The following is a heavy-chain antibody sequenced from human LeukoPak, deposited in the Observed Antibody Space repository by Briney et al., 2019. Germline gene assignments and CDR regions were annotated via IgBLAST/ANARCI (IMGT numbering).Heavy chain of an antibody. V-gene: IGHV3-23*01. J-gene: IGHJ4*02. CDR1: GFTFSNAW. CDR2: ISGSDGRT. D-gene: IGHD3-10*01. Sequence: PGGSLRLSCAASGFTFSNAWMSWVRQAPGKGLECISAISGSDGRTYYADSVKGRFIISRDNSKNTLYLQMHSLRAEDTALYYCAKDPMYYYGSGSSHYSDYWGQGTLVTVSS. CDR3: AKDPMYYYGSGSSHYSDY.